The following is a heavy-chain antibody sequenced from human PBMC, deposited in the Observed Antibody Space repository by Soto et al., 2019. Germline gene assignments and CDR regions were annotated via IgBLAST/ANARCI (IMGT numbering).Heavy chain of an antibody. CDR2: IYSSGST. D-gene: IGHD1-7*01. CDR1: GGSISSGGYY. J-gene: IGHJ4*02. Sequence: SETLSLTCTVSGGSISSGGYYWTWIRQHPGKGLEWIGYIYSSGSTYYNPSLKSRVTISIDASKNQFSLKLSSVTAADAAVYYCARGTNWNYGLWGQGALVTVSS. CDR3: ARGTNWNYGL. V-gene: IGHV4-31*03.